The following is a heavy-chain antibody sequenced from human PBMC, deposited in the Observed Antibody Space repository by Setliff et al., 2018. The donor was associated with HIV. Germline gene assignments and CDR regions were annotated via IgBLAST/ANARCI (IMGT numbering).Heavy chain of an antibody. J-gene: IGHJ4*02. CDR2: IYYSGST. CDR3: ARDTTFGYGSGSVDY. D-gene: IGHD3-10*01. V-gene: IGHV4-30-4*08. Sequence: LSLTCTVSGGSISSGDHYWSWIRQPPGKGLEWIGYIYYSGSTYYNPSLKSRVTISVDTSKNQFSLKLSSVTAADTAVYYCARDTTFGYGSGSVDYWGQGTLVTVSS. CDR1: GGSISSGDHY.